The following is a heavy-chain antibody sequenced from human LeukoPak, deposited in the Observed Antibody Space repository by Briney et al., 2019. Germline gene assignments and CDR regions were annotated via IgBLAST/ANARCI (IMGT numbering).Heavy chain of an antibody. CDR3: ARATDDFWSGYSGFDC. Sequence: GGSLRVSCVDPGFSLTIYWLTWVRQAPGKGVEWVASISQNGNEKYHVASVKGRFIISRDNPKKSLYLEMTNLRAEDTALYYCARATDDFWSGYSGFDCWGQGALVTVSS. CDR2: ISQNGNEK. V-gene: IGHV3-7*01. J-gene: IGHJ4*02. D-gene: IGHD3-3*01. CDR1: GFSLTIYW.